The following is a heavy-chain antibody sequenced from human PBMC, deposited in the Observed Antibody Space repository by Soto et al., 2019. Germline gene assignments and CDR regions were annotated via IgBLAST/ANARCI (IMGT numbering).Heavy chain of an antibody. V-gene: IGHV3-23*01. CDR1: GFTFSSFG. CDR3: AKVGIGMFSHKHHFDH. J-gene: IGHJ4*02. Sequence: PGVSLRLSCTASGFTFSSFGMAWVRQAPGKGLEWVSAISGSGDSSYYADSVKDRFTISRDNPTNTLYLQMNNLRAEDTAVYYCAKVGIGMFSHKHHFDHWGQGTQVTVSS. CDR2: ISGSGDSS. D-gene: IGHD2-2*03.